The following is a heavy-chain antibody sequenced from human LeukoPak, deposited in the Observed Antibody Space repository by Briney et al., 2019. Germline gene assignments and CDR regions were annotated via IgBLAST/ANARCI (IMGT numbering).Heavy chain of an antibody. CDR2: IYYSGST. V-gene: IGHV4-59*01. CDR1: GGSISSYY. D-gene: IGHD3-10*01. CDR3: ARGRDVGIDY. J-gene: IGHJ4*02. Sequence: SETLSLTCTVSGGSISSYYWSWIRQPPGKGLEWIGYIYYSGSTNYNPSLKSRVTISVDTSKNQFSLKLSSVTAADTAVYYCARGRDVGIDYWGQGTLVTVSS.